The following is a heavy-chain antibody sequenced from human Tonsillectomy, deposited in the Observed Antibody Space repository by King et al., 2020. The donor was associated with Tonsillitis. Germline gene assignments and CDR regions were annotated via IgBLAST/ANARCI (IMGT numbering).Heavy chain of an antibody. CDR2: VWYDGSIK. D-gene: IGHD3-10*01. CDR3: ARDLGEAMDF. Sequence: VQLVESGGGVVQPGRSLRLSCAASGFTFTNYGIHWVRQAPGKGLDWVAVVWYDGSIKYYAGSVKGRFTISRDNSKNRVYLQMNSLRVEDTAVYYCARDLGEAMDFWGQGALVTVSS. J-gene: IGHJ4*02. V-gene: IGHV3-33*01. CDR1: GFTFTNYG.